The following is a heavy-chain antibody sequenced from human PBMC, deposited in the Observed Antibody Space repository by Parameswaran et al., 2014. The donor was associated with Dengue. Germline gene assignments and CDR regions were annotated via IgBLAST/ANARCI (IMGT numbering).Heavy chain of an antibody. Sequence: VRQMPGKGLEWMGIIYPGDSYTTYSPSFQGQVTISADKSISTAYLHWSSLKASDTAMYYCARSIRVAGKKIDYWGQGTLVTVSS. CDR2: IYPGDSYT. CDR3: ARSIRVAGKKIDY. J-gene: IGHJ4*02. D-gene: IGHD6-19*01. V-gene: IGHV5-51*01.